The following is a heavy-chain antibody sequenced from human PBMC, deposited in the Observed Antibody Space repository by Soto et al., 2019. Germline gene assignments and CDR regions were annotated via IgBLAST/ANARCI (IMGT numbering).Heavy chain of an antibody. Sequence: GGSLRRSCAASGFTFSSYGVHWVRQAPGKGLEWVAVISYDGSNKYYADSVKGRFTISRDNSKNKLYLQMNSLRAEDTAVYYCAKDQERWLQLGPPFDYRARGPRATVSS. D-gene: IGHD5-12*01. V-gene: IGHV3-30*18. CDR3: AKDQERWLQLGPPFDY. CDR1: GFTFSSYG. J-gene: IGHJ4*02. CDR2: ISYDGSNK.